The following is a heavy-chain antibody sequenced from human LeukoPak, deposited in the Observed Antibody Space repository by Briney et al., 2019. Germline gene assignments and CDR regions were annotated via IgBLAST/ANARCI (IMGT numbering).Heavy chain of an antibody. Sequence: SETLSLTCSVSGVSVTSHYWSWIRQPPGKGLEWIGYIYHSGDSKHSPSLKSRVTISLDTSNKHVSLKLTSVTAAGTAVYYCARTYCSGGKCFLSWFDPWGQGTLVTVSS. CDR1: GVSVTSHY. CDR3: ARTYCSGGKCFLSWFDP. J-gene: IGHJ5*02. CDR2: IYHSGDS. V-gene: IGHV4-59*02. D-gene: IGHD2-15*01.